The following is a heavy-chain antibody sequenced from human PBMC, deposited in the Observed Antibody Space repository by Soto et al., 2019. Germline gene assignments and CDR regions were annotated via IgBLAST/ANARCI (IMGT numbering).Heavy chain of an antibody. CDR3: ALSYYYDSSGYYPTRDS. V-gene: IGHV2-5*01. Sequence: XGPTLVNATQTLRLTCTFSGFSLSTSGVGVGWIRQPPGKALEWLSLIYWNDDKRYSPSLKSRLTITKDTSKNQVVLTMTNMNPVDTATYYCALSYYYDSSGYYPTRDSWGQGSLVTVSS. CDR2: IYWNDDK. D-gene: IGHD3-22*01. J-gene: IGHJ4*02. CDR1: GFSLSTSGVG.